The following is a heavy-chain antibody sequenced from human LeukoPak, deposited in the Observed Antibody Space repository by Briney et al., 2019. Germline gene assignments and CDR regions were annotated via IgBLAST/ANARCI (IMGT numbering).Heavy chain of an antibody. CDR2: ITSSSSYI. CDR3: ARVLSGTLTFDH. CDR1: GFXFSSYT. J-gene: IGHJ4*02. V-gene: IGHV3-21*01. D-gene: IGHD3-9*01. Sequence: GGSLRLSCAASGFXFSSYTMNWVRQAPGKGREWVSSITSSSSYIYYVDSAKGRFTISRVNAKNSLFLQMNSLRAEDTAVYYCARVLSGTLTFDHWGQGTLVAVSS.